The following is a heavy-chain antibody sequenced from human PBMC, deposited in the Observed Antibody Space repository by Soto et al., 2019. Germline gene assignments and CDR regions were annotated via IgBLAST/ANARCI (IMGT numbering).Heavy chain of an antibody. D-gene: IGHD6-25*01. CDR3: ARLGSIAADDFDY. CDR1: GGSISSSY. Sequence: SETLSLTCTVSGGSISSSYWSWIRQPPGKGLEWTGYTYHSGSTNYNPSLKSRVTISVDTSKNQFSLKLSSVTAADTAVYYCARLGSIAADDFDYWGQGTLVTVSS. CDR2: TYHSGST. J-gene: IGHJ4*02. V-gene: IGHV4-59*08.